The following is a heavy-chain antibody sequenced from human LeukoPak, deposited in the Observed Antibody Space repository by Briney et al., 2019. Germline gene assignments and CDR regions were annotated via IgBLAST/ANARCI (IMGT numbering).Heavy chain of an antibody. CDR2: MNPNSGNT. D-gene: IGHD3-10*01. V-gene: IGHV1-8*01. J-gene: IGHJ4*02. CDR3: ARVMVRGQPRGFGY. CDR1: GYTLTSYD. Sequence: GASVKVSCKASGYTLTSYDINWVRQATGQGLEWMGWMNPNSGNTGYAQKFQGRVTMTRNTSISTAYMELSSLRSEDTAVYYCARVMVRGQPRGFGYWGQGTLVTVSS.